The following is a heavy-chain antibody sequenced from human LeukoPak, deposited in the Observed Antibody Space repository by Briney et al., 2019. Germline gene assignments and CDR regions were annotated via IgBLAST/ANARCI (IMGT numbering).Heavy chain of an antibody. Sequence: PGGSLRLSCAASGFTFSSYAMSWVRQAPGKGLEWVSAISGSGGSTYYADSVKGRFTISRDNSKNTLYLQMNSLRAEDTAVYYCAKAGSSGWYGRGFGYWGQGTLVTVSS. D-gene: IGHD6-19*01. CDR3: AKAGSSGWYGRGFGY. J-gene: IGHJ4*02. CDR1: GFTFSSYA. V-gene: IGHV3-23*01. CDR2: ISGSGGST.